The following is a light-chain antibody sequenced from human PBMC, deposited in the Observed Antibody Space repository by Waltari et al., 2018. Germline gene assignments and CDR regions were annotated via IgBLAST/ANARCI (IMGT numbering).Light chain of an antibody. CDR1: QSVSIN. J-gene: IGKJ1*01. V-gene: IGKV3-15*01. CDR2: GAS. CDR3: QQYNNWPWT. Sequence: EIVMTHSPATLSVSPGERATLSCRASQSVSINLAWYQKKPGQAPRLLLYGASTRATGIPARFSGSGSGTEFTLTISSMQSEDFAVYYCQQYNNWPWTFGQGTKVEIK.